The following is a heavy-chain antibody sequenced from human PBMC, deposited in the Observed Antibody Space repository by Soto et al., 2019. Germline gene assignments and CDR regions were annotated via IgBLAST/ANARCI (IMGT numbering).Heavy chain of an antibody. CDR1: GFTFSSYA. CDR3: ARVPMYLGIAVSDSAFDI. J-gene: IGHJ3*02. CDR2: ISYDGSNK. Sequence: QVQLVESGGGVVQPGRSLRLSCAASGFTFSSYAMHWVRQAPGKGLEWVAVISYDGSNKYYADSVKGRFTISRDNSKNTLYLQMNSLRAEDTAVYYCARVPMYLGIAVSDSAFDIWGQGTMVTVSS. V-gene: IGHV3-30-3*01. D-gene: IGHD6-19*01.